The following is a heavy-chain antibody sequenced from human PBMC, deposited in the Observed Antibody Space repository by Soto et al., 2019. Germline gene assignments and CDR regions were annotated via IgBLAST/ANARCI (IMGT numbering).Heavy chain of an antibody. V-gene: IGHV1-3*05. D-gene: IGHD2-21*02. Sequence: QVQLVQSGAEEKKPGASVKVSCKASGYTFTSYAMHWVRQAPGQRLEWMGWINAGNGNTKYSQKFQGRVTITRDTAASTAYMELSSLRSEDTAVYYCARGIVVVTALDYWGQGTLVTVSS. CDR3: ARGIVVVTALDY. CDR2: INAGNGNT. J-gene: IGHJ4*02. CDR1: GYTFTSYA.